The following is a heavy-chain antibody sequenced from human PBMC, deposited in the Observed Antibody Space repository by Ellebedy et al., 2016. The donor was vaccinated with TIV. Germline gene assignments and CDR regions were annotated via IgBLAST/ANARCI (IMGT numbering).Heavy chain of an antibody. J-gene: IGHJ4*02. CDR3: ASSRY. Sequence: AASVKVSCKASGYKFTNYHIHWVRQAPGQGFEWMGIINPRGASTTYAQKFQGRVTMTRDTSTSTVYMELSSLTSEDTAIYYCASSRYWGPGTLVTVSS. CDR1: GYKFTNYH. V-gene: IGHV1-46*01. CDR2: INPRGAST.